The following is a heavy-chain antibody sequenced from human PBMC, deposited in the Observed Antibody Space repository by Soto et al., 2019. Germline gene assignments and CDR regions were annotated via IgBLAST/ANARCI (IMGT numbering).Heavy chain of an antibody. CDR1: GFTVSSNY. D-gene: IGHD3-3*01. V-gene: IGHV3-53*01. J-gene: IGHJ4*02. CDR2: IYSGGST. Sequence: SLRLSCAASGFTVSSNYMSWVRQAPGKGLEWVSVIYSGGSTYYADSVKGRFTISRDNSKNTLYLQMNSLRAEDTAVYYCARGSYYDFWSGSQPAYYFDYWGQGTLVTVSS. CDR3: ARGSYYDFWSGSQPAYYFDY.